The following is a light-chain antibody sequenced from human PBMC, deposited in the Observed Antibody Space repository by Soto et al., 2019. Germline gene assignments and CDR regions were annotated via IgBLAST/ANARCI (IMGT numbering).Light chain of an antibody. V-gene: IGKV3-11*01. CDR2: NAS. J-gene: IGKJ4*01. Sequence: EIVLTQSPATLSLSPGERATLSCRASQSVRSYLAWYQQKPGQAPRLLIFNASNRATDIPARFSGSGSGTGFTLTISSLEPEDFAVYYCQQRSNWPLTFGGGTNVEIK. CDR3: QQRSNWPLT. CDR1: QSVRSY.